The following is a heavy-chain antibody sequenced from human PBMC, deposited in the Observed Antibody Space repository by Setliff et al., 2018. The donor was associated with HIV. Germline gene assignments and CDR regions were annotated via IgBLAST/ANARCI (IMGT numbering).Heavy chain of an antibody. CDR2: IDSDGGSA. J-gene: IGHJ6*02. D-gene: IGHD6-19*01. CDR1: GFIFRYYA. CDR3: ARDRQPLSSSGWGSHMDV. V-gene: IGHV3-64*02. Sequence: GGSLRLSCAASGFIFRYYAIHWFRQAPGKGLEYVSGIDSDGGSAYYADSVKGRFTTSRDNSKNTLYLQMGSLRNEDMAVYFCARDRQPLSSSGWGSHMDVWGQGTTVTVSS.